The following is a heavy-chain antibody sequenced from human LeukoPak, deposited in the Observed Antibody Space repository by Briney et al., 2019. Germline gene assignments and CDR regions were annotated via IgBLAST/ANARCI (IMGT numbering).Heavy chain of an antibody. CDR2: MYNSGST. V-gene: IGHV4-59*01. CDR3: ARGYDFWSGYYASPFFDY. Sequence: SETLSLTCTVSGGSISGSYWSWIRQPPGKGLEWIAYMYNSGSTNYNPSLKSRVTISVDTSKNQFSLKLSSVTAADTAVYYCARGYDFWSGYYASPFFDYWGQGTLVTVSS. CDR1: GGSISGSY. D-gene: IGHD3-3*01. J-gene: IGHJ4*02.